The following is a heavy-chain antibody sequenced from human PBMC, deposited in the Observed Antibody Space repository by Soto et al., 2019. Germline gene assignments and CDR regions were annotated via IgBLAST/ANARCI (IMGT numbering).Heavy chain of an antibody. V-gene: IGHV3-30*18. D-gene: IGHD2-15*01. Sequence: QVQRVESGGGVVQPGKSLRLYCAASGFIVSNYGMHWVRQAPGKGLEWVALISFDGKNRNYADSVKGRFTIYRDNPKNTLYLEMNSLRPEDTAFYYCANRGGVVGGSEHPFFEYWGQGTLCTVSS. CDR1: GFIVSNYG. CDR2: ISFDGKNR. CDR3: ANRGGVVGGSEHPFFEY. J-gene: IGHJ4*02.